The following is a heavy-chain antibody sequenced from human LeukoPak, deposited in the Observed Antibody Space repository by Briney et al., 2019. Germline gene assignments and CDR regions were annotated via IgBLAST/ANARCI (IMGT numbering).Heavy chain of an antibody. D-gene: IGHD3-22*01. V-gene: IGHV4-39*01. J-gene: IGHJ4*02. CDR1: GGSISSSSYY. Sequence: PSETLSLTCTVSGGSISSSSYYWGWIRQPPGKGLEWIGEINHSGISNYNPSLQSRVTISVDTSKNQFSLKLSSVTAADTAVYYCARHGRKRAYYYDSSGYGFDYWGQGTLVTVSS. CDR2: INHSGIS. CDR3: ARHGRKRAYYYDSSGYGFDY.